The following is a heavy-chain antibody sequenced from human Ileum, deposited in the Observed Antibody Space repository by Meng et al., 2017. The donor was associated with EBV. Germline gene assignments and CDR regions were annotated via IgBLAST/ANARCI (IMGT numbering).Heavy chain of an antibody. CDR1: GGSISSSNYC. CDR3: AMGPDYAKTGY. Sequence: QLLLQGSGPGRVKPSETLSLTCSVSGGSISSSNYCWGWIRQPPGKGLEWIQSICYTDYTYYNPSLKSRVTISADKSKNQFSLRLNSLTAADTAVYYCAMGPDYAKTGYWGQGTLVTASS. V-gene: IGHV4-39*01. CDR2: ICYTDYT. J-gene: IGHJ4*02. D-gene: IGHD4-17*01.